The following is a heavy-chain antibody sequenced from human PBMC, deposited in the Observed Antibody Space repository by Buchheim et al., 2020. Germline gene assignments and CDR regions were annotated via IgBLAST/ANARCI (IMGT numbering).Heavy chain of an antibody. V-gene: IGHV1-46*01. CDR1: GYTFTSYY. D-gene: IGHD2-15*01. Sequence: QVQLVQSGAEVKKPGASVKVSCKASGYTFTSYYMHWVRQAPGQGLEWMGIINPSGGSTSYAQKFQGRVTMTRDTSTSTVYMELSSLRSEDTAVYYCARGGGEGYCSGGSCYSVWFDPWGQGTL. CDR2: INPSGGST. CDR3: ARGGGEGYCSGGSCYSVWFDP. J-gene: IGHJ5*02.